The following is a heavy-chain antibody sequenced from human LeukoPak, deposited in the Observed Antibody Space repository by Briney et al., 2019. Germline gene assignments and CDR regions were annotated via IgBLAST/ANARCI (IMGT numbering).Heavy chain of an antibody. Sequence: GGSLRLSCAASGFSFKNAWMSWVRQAPGKGLEWVGRIKGKTDGGTTDYAAPVKGRFTISRDESKDTPYVQMNSLKTEDTAVYYCARRHLPVGAPSRDDYWGQGTLVTVSS. V-gene: IGHV3-15*01. CDR3: ARRHLPVGAPSRDDY. CDR2: IKGKTDGGTT. D-gene: IGHD1-26*01. CDR1: GFSFKNAW. J-gene: IGHJ4*02.